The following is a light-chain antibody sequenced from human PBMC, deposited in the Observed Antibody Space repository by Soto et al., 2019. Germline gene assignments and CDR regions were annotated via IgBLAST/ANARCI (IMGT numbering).Light chain of an antibody. Sequence: QSVLTQPASVSGSPGQSITISCTGTSSDFGNYNLVSWYQQHPGKVPKLILFEVNKRPSGVSNRFSASKSVNTASLTISGLQTEDEADYFCSSYTSSNTYVFGTGTKLTVL. CDR2: EVN. CDR3: SSYTSSNTYV. CDR1: SSDFGNYNL. V-gene: IGLV2-14*02. J-gene: IGLJ1*01.